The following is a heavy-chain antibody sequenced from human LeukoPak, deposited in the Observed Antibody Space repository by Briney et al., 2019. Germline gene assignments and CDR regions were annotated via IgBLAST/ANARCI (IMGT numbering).Heavy chain of an antibody. Sequence: SETLSLTCAVSGYSISSCYYWGWIRQPPGKGLEWIGSVYHSGSTYYNPSLKSRVTISVDTSKNQFSLKLSSVTAADTAVYYCARHGNYYDTSQSDPWGQGTLVTVSS. V-gene: IGHV4-38-2*01. D-gene: IGHD3-22*01. CDR1: GYSISSCYY. J-gene: IGHJ5*02. CDR3: ARHGNYYDTSQSDP. CDR2: VYHSGST.